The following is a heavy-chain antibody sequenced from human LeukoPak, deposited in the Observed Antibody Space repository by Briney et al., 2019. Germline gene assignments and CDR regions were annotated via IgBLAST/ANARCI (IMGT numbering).Heavy chain of an antibody. J-gene: IGHJ1*01. CDR2: ISSNGINT. Sequence: PGGSLRLSCAASGFNFSTYAMHWVRQAPGKGLEYVSAISSNGINTYYANSVKGRFTISRDNSKNTLYLQMGSLRAEDMAVYYCVRVIQGINSSWYGSWGQGTLVIVSS. CDR1: GFNFSTYA. V-gene: IGHV3-64*01. CDR3: VRVIQGINSSWYGS. D-gene: IGHD6-13*01.